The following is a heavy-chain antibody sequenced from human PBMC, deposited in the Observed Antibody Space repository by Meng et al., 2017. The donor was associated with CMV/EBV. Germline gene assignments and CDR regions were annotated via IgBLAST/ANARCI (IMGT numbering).Heavy chain of an antibody. CDR2: INHSGST. CDR1: GGSFSGYY. Sequence: GSLRLSCAVYGGSFSGYYWSWIRQPPGKGLEWIGEINHSGSTNYNPSLKSRITISVDTSKNQFSLKLSSVTAADTAVYYCARVVPAAIGGRGGPFDYWGQGTLVTVSS. CDR3: ARVVPAAIGGRGGPFDY. D-gene: IGHD2-2*02. J-gene: IGHJ4*02. V-gene: IGHV4-34*01.